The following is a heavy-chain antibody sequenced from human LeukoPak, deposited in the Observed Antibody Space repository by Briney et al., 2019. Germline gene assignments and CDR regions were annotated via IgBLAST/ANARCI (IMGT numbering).Heavy chain of an antibody. CDR2: IIPIFGTA. Sequence: SVKVSCKASGGTFSSCAISWVRQAPGQGLEWMGGIIPIFGTANYAQKFQGRVTITADESTSTAYMELSSLRSEDTAVYYCARDPNSGWYHAFDIWGQGTMVTVSS. D-gene: IGHD6-19*01. V-gene: IGHV1-69*13. CDR3: ARDPNSGWYHAFDI. J-gene: IGHJ3*02. CDR1: GGTFSSCA.